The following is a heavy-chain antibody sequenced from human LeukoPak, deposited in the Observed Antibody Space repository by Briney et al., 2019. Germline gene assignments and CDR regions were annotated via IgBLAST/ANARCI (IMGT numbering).Heavy chain of an antibody. CDR2: ISGSGGST. CDR1: GFTFSSYA. D-gene: IGHD1-14*01. Sequence: GGSLRLSCAASGFTFSSYAMSWVRQAPGKGLGWVSAISGSGGSTYYADSVKGRFTISRDNSKNTLYLQMNSLRAEDTAVYYCAKDRQGGPGTAEFDYWGQGTLVTVSS. CDR3: AKDRQGGPGTAEFDY. V-gene: IGHV3-23*01. J-gene: IGHJ4*02.